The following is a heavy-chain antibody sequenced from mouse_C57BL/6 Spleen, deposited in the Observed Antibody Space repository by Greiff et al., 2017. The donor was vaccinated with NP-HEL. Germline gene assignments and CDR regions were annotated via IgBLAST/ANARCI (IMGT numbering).Heavy chain of an antibody. Sequence: VQLQQSGAELVRPGTSVKMSCKASGYTFTNYWIGWAKQRPGHGLEWIGDIYPGGGYTNYNEKFKGKATLTADKSSSTAYMQFSSLTSEDSAIYYGARVTTVVARYFDVWGTGTTVTVSS. CDR1: GYTFTNYW. J-gene: IGHJ1*03. V-gene: IGHV1-63*01. CDR3: ARVTTVVARYFDV. CDR2: IYPGGGYT. D-gene: IGHD1-1*01.